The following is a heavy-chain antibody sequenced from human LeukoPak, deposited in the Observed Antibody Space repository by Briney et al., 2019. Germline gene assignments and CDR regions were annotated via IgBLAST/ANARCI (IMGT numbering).Heavy chain of an antibody. J-gene: IGHJ6*04. D-gene: IGHD3-10*02. CDR3: AELGITMIGGV. CDR2: IKQDGSEK. V-gene: IGHV3-7*01. Sequence: GGSLRLSCAASGFTFSSYCMSWVRQAPGKGLEWVANIKQDGSEKDYVDSVKGRFTISRDNAKNSLYLQMNSLRAEDTAVYYCAELGITMIGGVWGKGTTVTISS. CDR1: GFTFSSYC.